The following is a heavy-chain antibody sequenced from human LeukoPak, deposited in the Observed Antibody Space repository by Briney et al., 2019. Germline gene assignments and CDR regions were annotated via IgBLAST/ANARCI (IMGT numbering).Heavy chain of an antibody. V-gene: IGHV1-8*03. CDR3: ARTTSLTASGYDY. CDR2: MNPYSGGR. J-gene: IGHJ4*02. Sequence: ASVRVSCKTSGYTFTSYHNNWVRQATGQGLEWMGWMNPYSGGRGYAQNFHGRVSITSDASIGTAYMELSSLRSDDTAVYFCARTTSLTASGYDYWGQGTLVTVSS. D-gene: IGHD4-17*01. CDR1: GYTFTSYH.